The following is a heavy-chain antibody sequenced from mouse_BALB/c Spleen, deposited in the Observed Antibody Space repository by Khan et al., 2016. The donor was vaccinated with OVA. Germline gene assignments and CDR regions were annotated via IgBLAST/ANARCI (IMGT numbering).Heavy chain of an antibody. CDR1: GFTFTSYY. CDR2: INPSDGDT. V-gene: IGHV1S81*02. Sequence: QVQLKQSGAELVKPGASVKLSCKASGFTFTSYYMYWVKQSPGQGLEWIGEINPSDGDTNFNEKFKSKATLTVDKSSSTVYMQLSSLTSEDSAVYYCTRSGYGTFAYWGQGTLVTVSA. J-gene: IGHJ3*01. CDR3: TRSGYGTFAY. D-gene: IGHD2-1*01.